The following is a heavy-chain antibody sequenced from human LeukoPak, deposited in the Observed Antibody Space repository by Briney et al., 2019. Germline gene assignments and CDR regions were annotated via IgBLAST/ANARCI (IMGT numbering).Heavy chain of an antibody. Sequence: GGSLRLSCAASGFTVSSNYMSWVRQAPGKGLEWVSVIYSGGSTYYADSVKGRFTISGDKAKNSLYLQMNSLRVEDTAVYYCARDYKYAFDNWGQGTLVAVSS. CDR1: GFTVSSNY. D-gene: IGHD5-24*01. J-gene: IGHJ4*02. CDR2: IYSGGST. V-gene: IGHV3-53*01. CDR3: ARDYKYAFDN.